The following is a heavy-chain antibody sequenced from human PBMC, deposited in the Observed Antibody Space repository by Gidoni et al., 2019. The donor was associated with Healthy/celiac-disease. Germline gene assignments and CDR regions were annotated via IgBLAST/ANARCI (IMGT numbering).Heavy chain of an antibody. J-gene: IGHJ3*02. CDR1: GYTLTSYG. CDR2: ISAYNGNT. V-gene: IGHV1-18*01. Sequence: QVQLVQSGAEVKKPGASVKVSCQASGYTLTSYGISWVRQAPGQGLEWMGWISAYNGNTNYAQKLQGRVTMTTDTSTSTAYMELRSLRSDDTAVYYCARDRSSYSSSPTDAFDIWGQGTMVTVSS. CDR3: ARDRSSYSSSPTDAFDI. D-gene: IGHD6-6*01.